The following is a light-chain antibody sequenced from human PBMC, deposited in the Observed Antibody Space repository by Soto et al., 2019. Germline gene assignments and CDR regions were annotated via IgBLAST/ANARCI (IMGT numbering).Light chain of an antibody. CDR3: QQRRSWPIT. CDR2: DAS. V-gene: IGKV3-11*01. CDR1: QSVSSH. J-gene: IGKJ5*01. Sequence: EIVLTQSPATLSLSPGGRATLSCRASQSVSSHLVWYQQKPSQAPRLLIYDASDRATGIPGRFSGSGSGTDFTLTFISLESEDFAVYYCQQRRSWPITFGQGTRLEIK.